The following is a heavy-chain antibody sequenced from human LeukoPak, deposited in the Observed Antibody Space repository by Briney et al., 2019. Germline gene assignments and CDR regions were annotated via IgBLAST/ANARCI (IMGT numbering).Heavy chain of an antibody. CDR2: ISSTSTYI. Sequence: PGVSLTLSCAASGFTFSSYSMNWLRQAPGKGLEWVSSISSTSTYIYYADSVKGRFTISRDNAKNSLYLQMNSLRAEDTAVYYCACLVGATQDVWGKGTTVIVSS. D-gene: IGHD1-26*01. CDR1: GFTFSSYS. CDR3: ACLVGATQDV. J-gene: IGHJ6*04. V-gene: IGHV3-21*01.